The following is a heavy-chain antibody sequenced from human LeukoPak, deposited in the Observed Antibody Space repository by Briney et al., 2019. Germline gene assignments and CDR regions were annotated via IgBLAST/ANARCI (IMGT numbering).Heavy chain of an antibody. Sequence: GGSLRLSCAASGFTFSSYSMNWVRQAPGKGLEWVSSIGGSSSSIFYAVPVKGRFTTSRDNPKNSLYLQMNSLRAEDTAVYYCARVLGYSGYDLVDYWGQGTLVTVSS. CDR1: GFTFSSYS. J-gene: IGHJ4*02. CDR3: ARVLGYSGYDLVDY. V-gene: IGHV3-21*01. D-gene: IGHD5-12*01. CDR2: IGGSSSSI.